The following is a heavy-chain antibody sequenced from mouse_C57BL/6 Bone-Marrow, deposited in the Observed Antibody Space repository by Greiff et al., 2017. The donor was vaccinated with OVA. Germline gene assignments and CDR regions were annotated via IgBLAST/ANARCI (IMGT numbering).Heavy chain of an antibody. V-gene: IGHV1-80*01. D-gene: IGHD1-1*01. Sequence: QVQLQQSGAELVKPGASVKISCKASGYAFSSYWMNWVKQRPGKGLEWIGQIYPGEGDTNYNGKFKGKATLTADKSSSTAYMQLSSLTSEDSAVYFCARNHYGSTSWFAYWGQGTLVTVSA. CDR3: ARNHYGSTSWFAY. CDR2: IYPGEGDT. J-gene: IGHJ3*01. CDR1: GYAFSSYW.